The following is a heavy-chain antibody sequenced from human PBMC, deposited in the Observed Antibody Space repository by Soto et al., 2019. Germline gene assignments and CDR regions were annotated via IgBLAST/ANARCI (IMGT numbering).Heavy chain of an antibody. CDR2: ISAYNGNT. D-gene: IGHD3-10*01. Sequence: GASVKVSCKASGYTFTSYGISWVRQAPGQGLEWMGWISAYNGNTNYAQKLQGRVTMTTDTSTSTAYMELRSLRSDDTAVYYCARRNVYGSGSYSFDYWGQGTLVTVSS. CDR1: GYTFTSYG. CDR3: ARRNVYGSGSYSFDY. V-gene: IGHV1-18*01. J-gene: IGHJ4*02.